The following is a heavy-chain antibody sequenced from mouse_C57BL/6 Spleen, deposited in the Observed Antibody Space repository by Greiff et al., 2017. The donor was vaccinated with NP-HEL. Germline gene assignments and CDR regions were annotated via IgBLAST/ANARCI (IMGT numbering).Heavy chain of an antibody. J-gene: IGHJ1*03. CDR2: IDPENGDT. D-gene: IGHD1-1*01. CDR1: GFNIKDDY. Sequence: EVQLQQSGAELVRPGASVKLSCTASGFNIKDDYMHWVKQRPEQGLEWIGWIDPENGDTEYASKFQGKATITADTSSNTAYLQLSSLTSEDTAVYYCTRGYGSPYWYFDVWGTGTTVTVSS. V-gene: IGHV14-4*01. CDR3: TRGYGSPYWYFDV.